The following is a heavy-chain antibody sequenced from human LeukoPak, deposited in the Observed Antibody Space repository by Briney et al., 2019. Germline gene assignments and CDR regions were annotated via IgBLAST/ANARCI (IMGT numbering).Heavy chain of an antibody. D-gene: IGHD1-1*01. CDR3: AKGSNNYPDNFDY. CDR2: INQDGSEK. V-gene: IGHV3-7*03. Sequence: GGSLRLSCAASGFTLSNYWMTWVRQAPGKGLEWVANINQDGSEKSYVGSVKGRFIISRDNSKKTLYLQMNSLRAEDTAVYYCAKGSNNYPDNFDYWGQGTLVTVSS. J-gene: IGHJ4*02. CDR1: GFTLSNYW.